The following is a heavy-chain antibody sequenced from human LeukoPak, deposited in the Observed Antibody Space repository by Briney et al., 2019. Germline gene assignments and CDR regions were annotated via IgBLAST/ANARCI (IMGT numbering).Heavy chain of an antibody. Sequence: PGGSLRLSCAASGFTFSNAWMSWVRQAPGKGLEWVGRIKSKTDGGTTDYAAPVKGRFTISRDGSKDTLYLQVNSLRTEDTAVYYCNTLIWSSRTSWYADYWGQGTLVTVSS. CDR1: GFTFSNAW. D-gene: IGHD2-2*01. CDR2: IKSKTDGGTT. CDR3: NTLIWSSRTSWYADY. V-gene: IGHV3-15*01. J-gene: IGHJ4*02.